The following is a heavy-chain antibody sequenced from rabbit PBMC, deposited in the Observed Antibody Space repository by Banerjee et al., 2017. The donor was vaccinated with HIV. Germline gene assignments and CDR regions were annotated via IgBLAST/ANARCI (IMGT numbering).Heavy chain of an antibody. D-gene: IGHD6-1*01. CDR1: GFTVSSSYW. CDR2: IGAGTGST. Sequence: QEQLVESGGGLVQPEGSLTLTCTASGFTVSSSYWICWVRQAPGKGLEWIGCIGAGTGSTAFASWAQGRFTISKTSSTTVTLQMTSLTAADTATYSCARGGFYYTYGDAGPYIYFNLWGQGTLVTVS. V-gene: IGHV1S45*01. CDR3: ARGGFYYTYGDAGPYIYFNL. J-gene: IGHJ4*01.